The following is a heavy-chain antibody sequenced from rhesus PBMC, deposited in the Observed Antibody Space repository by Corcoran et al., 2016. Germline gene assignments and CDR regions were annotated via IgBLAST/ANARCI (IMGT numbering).Heavy chain of an antibody. D-gene: IGHD4-23*01. Sequence: QVQLVQSGAEVKKPGASVKLSCKASGYTFSIYAISWVRQAPGQGLEWMGGINQLVAITNYAQKFQGRVTITAETSKSTAYRELSSLRSEDTAVYYCARGENSNYNYWGQGVLVTVSS. CDR1: GYTFSIYA. CDR2: INQLVAIT. J-gene: IGHJ4*01. V-gene: IGHV1-151*01. CDR3: ARGENSNYNY.